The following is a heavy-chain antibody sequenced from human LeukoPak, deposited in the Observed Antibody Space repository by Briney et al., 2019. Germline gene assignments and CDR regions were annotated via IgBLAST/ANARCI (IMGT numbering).Heavy chain of an antibody. D-gene: IGHD2-21*01. CDR2: ITSSGTYI. CDR1: GFTFSNAW. Sequence: PGGSLRLSCAASGFTFSNAWMSWVRQAPGKGLEWVSSITSSGTYIYYADSVKGRFTISRDNAKNSLYLQMNSLRAEDTAVYYCARDRANIVVVSASEYWGQGTLVTVSS. CDR3: ARDRANIVVVSASEY. V-gene: IGHV3-21*01. J-gene: IGHJ4*02.